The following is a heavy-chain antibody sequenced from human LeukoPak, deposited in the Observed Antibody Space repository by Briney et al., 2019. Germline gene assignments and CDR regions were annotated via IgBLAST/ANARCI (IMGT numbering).Heavy chain of an antibody. CDR2: IHSNGGSP. CDR3: ARETPGYSYGLDY. Sequence: GGSLRLSCAASGFTFDDYVMHWVRQAPGKGLEWVSLIHSNGGSPYYADSVKGRFTISRDNSKDSLYLQMSSLRPEDTALYYCARETPGYSYGLDYWGLGTLVTVSS. V-gene: IGHV3-43D*03. J-gene: IGHJ4*02. D-gene: IGHD5-18*01. CDR1: GFTFDDYV.